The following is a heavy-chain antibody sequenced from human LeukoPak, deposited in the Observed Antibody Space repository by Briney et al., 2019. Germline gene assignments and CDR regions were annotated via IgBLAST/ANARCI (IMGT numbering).Heavy chain of an antibody. V-gene: IGHV3-48*03. CDR2: ISSSGSTI. J-gene: IGHJ3*02. CDR3: ARDLRRRRAFDI. Sequence: PGGSLRLSCAASGFTFSSYEMNWVRQAPGKGLEWVSYISSSGSTIYYADSVKGRFTISRDNAENSLYLQMNSLRAEDTAVYYCARDLRRRRAFDIWGQGTMVTVSS. CDR1: GFTFSSYE.